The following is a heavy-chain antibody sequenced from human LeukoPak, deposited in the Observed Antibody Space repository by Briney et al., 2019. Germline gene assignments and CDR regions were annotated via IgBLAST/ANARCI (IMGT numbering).Heavy chain of an antibody. V-gene: IGHV3-7*01. J-gene: IGHJ3*02. CDR3: ARGRWYDIFPTGAFDI. CDR1: GFTFSSYW. CDR2: IKQDGSEK. Sequence: GGSLRLSCAASGFTFSSYWMRWVRQAPGKGLEWVANIKQDGSEKYYVDSVKGRFTISRDNAKNSLYLQMNGLRAEDTAVYYCARGRWYDIFPTGAFDIWGQGTMVTVSS. D-gene: IGHD3-9*01.